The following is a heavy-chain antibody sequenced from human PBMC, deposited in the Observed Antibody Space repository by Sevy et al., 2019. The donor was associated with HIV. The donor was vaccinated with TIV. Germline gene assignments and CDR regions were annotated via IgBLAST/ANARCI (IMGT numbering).Heavy chain of an antibody. CDR3: ARAGSGYEGGYYSYYMDV. V-gene: IGHV3-33*01. J-gene: IGHJ6*03. CDR2: IWYDGSNK. CDR1: GFTFSSYG. Sequence: GGSLRLSCAASGFTFSSYGMHWVRQAPGKGLEWVAVIWYDGSNKYYADSVKGRFTISRDNSKNTLYLQMNSLRAEDTAVYYCARAGSGYEGGYYSYYMDVWGKGTTVTVS. D-gene: IGHD5-12*01.